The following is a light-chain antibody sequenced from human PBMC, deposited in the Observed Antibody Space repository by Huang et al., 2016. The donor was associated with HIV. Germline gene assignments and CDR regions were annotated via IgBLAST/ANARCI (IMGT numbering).Light chain of an antibody. J-gene: IGKJ1*01. Sequence: EIVMTQSPGTLSVSPGERATLSCRASQGVSNNLAWYQQKPGQSPRRLIYVASTRATGIPARFSGSGSGTEFTLTISSLQSEDFAVYHCQQYNNWPWTFGQGTKVEIK. V-gene: IGKV3D-15*01. CDR1: QGVSNN. CDR3: QQYNNWPWT. CDR2: VAS.